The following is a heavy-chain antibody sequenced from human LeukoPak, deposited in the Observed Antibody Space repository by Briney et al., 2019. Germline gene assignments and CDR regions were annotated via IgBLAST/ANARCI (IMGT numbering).Heavy chain of an antibody. CDR2: IYYSGST. V-gene: IGHV4-59*08. CDR3: ARRGGAAAGVFDY. D-gene: IGHD6-13*01. J-gene: IGHJ4*02. Sequence: PSETLSLTCTVSGGSMSSYYWSWLRQPPGKGLEWIGYIYYSGSTNYNPSLKSRVTISVDTSKNQFSLKLSSVTAADTAVYYCARRGGAAAGVFDYWGQGTLVTVSS. CDR1: GGSMSSYY.